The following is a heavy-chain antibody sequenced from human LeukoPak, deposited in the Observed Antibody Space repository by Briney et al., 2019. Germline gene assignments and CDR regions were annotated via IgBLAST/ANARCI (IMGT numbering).Heavy chain of an antibody. CDR1: GFTFSSYG. CDR3: ARGTSTHDY. Sequence: GGSLRLSCAASGFTFSSYGMNWVRQAPGKGLEWVSSISSSSSYIYYAESVKGRFNISRDNAKNSLYPQMNSLRAEDTAVYYCARGTSTHDYRGQGTLVTVSS. J-gene: IGHJ4*02. V-gene: IGHV3-21*01. D-gene: IGHD1-1*01. CDR2: ISSSSSYI.